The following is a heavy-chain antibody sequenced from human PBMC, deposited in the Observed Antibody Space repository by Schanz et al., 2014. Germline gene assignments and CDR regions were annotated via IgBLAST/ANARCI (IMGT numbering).Heavy chain of an antibody. J-gene: IGHJ4*02. V-gene: IGHV3-7*01. Sequence: EVQLVESGGGLVQPGGSLRLSCAASGFIFSNSWMSWVRQAPGKGLEWVANIKQDGSEKYYVDSVKGRFTISRDNAKNSLYLQMNSLTAEDTAVYYCARDAVTSVLTPGLYYWGQGTLVTVSS. D-gene: IGHD4-17*01. CDR2: IKQDGSEK. CDR1: GFIFSNSW. CDR3: ARDAVTSVLTPGLYY.